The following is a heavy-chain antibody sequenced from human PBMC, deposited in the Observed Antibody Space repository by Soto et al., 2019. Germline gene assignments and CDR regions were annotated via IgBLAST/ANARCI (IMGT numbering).Heavy chain of an antibody. J-gene: IGHJ4*02. D-gene: IGHD6-13*01. CDR3: ARDKRYSSSWSYFDY. CDR1: GGSISSYY. CDR2: IYTSGST. Sequence: SETLSLTCTVSGGSISSYYWSWIRQPAGKGLEWIGRIYTSGSTNYNPSLKSRVTMPVDTSKNQFSLKLSSVTAADTAVYYCARDKRYSSSWSYFDYWGQGTLVTVSS. V-gene: IGHV4-4*07.